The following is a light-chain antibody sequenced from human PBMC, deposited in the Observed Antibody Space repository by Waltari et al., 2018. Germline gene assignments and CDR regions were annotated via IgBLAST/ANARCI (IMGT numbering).Light chain of an antibody. V-gene: IGKV1-9*01. Sequence: IQLTQSPSSLSASVGDRVTITCRASQGISSNLAWYQQKPGKAPKLLISAASTLQSGVPLRFSVSGSGTDFTLTISSLQPEDFATYYGQQLNSYPITFGQGTRLEIK. CDR2: AAS. J-gene: IGKJ5*01. CDR3: QQLNSYPIT. CDR1: QGISSN.